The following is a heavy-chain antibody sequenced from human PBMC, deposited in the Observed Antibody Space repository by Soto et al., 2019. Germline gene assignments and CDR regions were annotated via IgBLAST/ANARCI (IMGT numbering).Heavy chain of an antibody. D-gene: IGHD2-2*01. CDR1: GDTFSSYG. CDR2: IIPLLETA. Sequence: SVKVSCKASGDTFSSYGISWVRQAPGQGLEWMGEIIPLLETANYAENFQGRVVMTADNSRSTVYMELTSLRFEDTAVYYCATRVVVKAMDVWGQGTTVTVSS. V-gene: IGHV1-69*10. CDR3: ATRVVVKAMDV. J-gene: IGHJ6*02.